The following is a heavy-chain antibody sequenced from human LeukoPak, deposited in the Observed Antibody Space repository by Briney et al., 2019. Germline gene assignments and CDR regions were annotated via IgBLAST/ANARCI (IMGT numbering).Heavy chain of an antibody. D-gene: IGHD2-15*01. J-gene: IGHJ2*01. Sequence: GGSLRLSCVAPGFTFSSYSLTWVRQTPEKGLAWVSIIGGPGAPTFYADSVEGRFTISRDNSKNTVYLQMNSLRAEDTALYFCARGATRATRHFDLWGRGTLVTVSS. V-gene: IGHV3-23*01. CDR1: GFTFSSYS. CDR3: ARGATRATRHFDL. CDR2: IGGPGAPT.